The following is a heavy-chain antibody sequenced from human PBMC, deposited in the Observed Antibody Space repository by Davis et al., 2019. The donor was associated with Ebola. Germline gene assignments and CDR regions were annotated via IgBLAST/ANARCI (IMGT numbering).Heavy chain of an antibody. Sequence: ASVKVSCKASGYTFTSYGISWVRQATGQGLEWMGWMNPNSGNTGYAQKFQGRVTMTRNTSISTAYMELSSLRSEDTAVYYCASRVIHVDAFDIWGQGTMVTVSS. J-gene: IGHJ3*02. CDR1: GYTFTSYG. D-gene: IGHD3-16*02. CDR3: ASRVIHVDAFDI. V-gene: IGHV1-8*02. CDR2: MNPNSGNT.